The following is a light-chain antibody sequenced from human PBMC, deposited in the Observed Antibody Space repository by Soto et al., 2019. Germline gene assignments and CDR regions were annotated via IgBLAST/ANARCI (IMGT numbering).Light chain of an antibody. CDR1: SSDIGTYDY. V-gene: IGLV2-23*01. J-gene: IGLJ2*01. Sequence: QSALTQPPSASGSPGQSVTISCTGTSSDIGTYDYVSWYQHLPDKAPKLMIYEGGKRPSGVSNRFSGSKSGNTASLTISGLQAEDEADYYCCSFALRSTVIFGGGTKLTVL. CDR3: CSFALRSTVI. CDR2: EGG.